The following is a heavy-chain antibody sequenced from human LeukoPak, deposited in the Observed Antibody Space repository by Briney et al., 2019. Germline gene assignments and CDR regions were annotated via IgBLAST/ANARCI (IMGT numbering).Heavy chain of an antibody. D-gene: IGHD3-10*01. V-gene: IGHV1-69*04. J-gene: IGHJ5*02. Sequence: SVKVSCKAFGGTFSSYAISWVRQAPGQGLEWMGRIIPILGIANYAQKFQGRVTITADKSTSTAYMELSSLRSEDTAVYYCAGGGSGSKTPSWFDPWGQGTLVTVSS. CDR1: GGTFSSYA. CDR3: AGGGSGSKTPSWFDP. CDR2: IIPILGIA.